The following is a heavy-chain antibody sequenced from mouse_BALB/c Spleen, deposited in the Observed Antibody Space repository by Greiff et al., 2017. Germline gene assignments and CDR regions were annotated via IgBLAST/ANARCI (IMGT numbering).Heavy chain of an antibody. V-gene: IGHV2-9*02. CDR3: ARVSTMITTWFVY. CDR1: GFSLTSYG. J-gene: IGHJ3*01. D-gene: IGHD2-4*01. Sequence: QVQLKESGPGLVAPSQSLSITCTVSGFSLTSYGVHWVRQPPGKGLEWLGVIWAGGSTNYNSALMSRLSISKDNSKSQVFLKMNSLQTDDTAMYYCARVSTMITTWFVYWGQGTLVTVSA. CDR2: IWAGGST.